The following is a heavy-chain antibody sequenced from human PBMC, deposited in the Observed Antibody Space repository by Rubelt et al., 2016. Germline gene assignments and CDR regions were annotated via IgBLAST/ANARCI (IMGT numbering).Heavy chain of an antibody. D-gene: IGHD4-17*01. J-gene: IGHJ4*02. CDR3: ARGASDYGDYTPWGLDY. CDR2: IYHSGST. Sequence: PPGKGLEWIGEIYHSGSTNYNPSLKSRVTISVDKSKNQFSLKLSSVTAADTAVYYCARGASDYGDYTPWGLDYWGQGTLVTVSS. V-gene: IGHV4-4*02.